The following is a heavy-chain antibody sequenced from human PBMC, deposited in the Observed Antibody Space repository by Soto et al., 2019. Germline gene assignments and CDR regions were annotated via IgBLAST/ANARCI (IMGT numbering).Heavy chain of an antibody. CDR2: ISYDGNNK. CDR3: AGAGCDGGTCYTLVGLRYGMDV. D-gene: IGHD2-15*01. CDR1: GFTFSSYA. V-gene: IGHV3-30-3*01. Sequence: QVQLVESGGGVVQPGRSLRLSCAASGFTFSSYAMYWVRQAPGKGLEWVAIISYDGNNKHYADSVKGRFTIARDNSQNTLYLQMNSLGAEDTAVYYCAGAGCDGGTCYTLVGLRYGMDVWGQGTTVTVSS. J-gene: IGHJ6*02.